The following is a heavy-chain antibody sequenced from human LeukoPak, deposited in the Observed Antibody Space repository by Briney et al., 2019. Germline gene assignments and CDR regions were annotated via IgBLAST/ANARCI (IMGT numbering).Heavy chain of an antibody. V-gene: IGHV3-21*01. D-gene: IGHD5-18*01. J-gene: IGHJ4*02. CDR3: ARGYSYGASGFDY. Sequence: GGSRRLSCAASEFTFSSYFMNWVRQTPGKGLEWVSSIGSGSTYIYYADSVKGRFTISRDNAKNSLYLQMNSLRAEDTAVYYCARGYSYGASGFDYWGQGTLVTVSS. CDR2: IGSGSTYI. CDR1: EFTFSSYF.